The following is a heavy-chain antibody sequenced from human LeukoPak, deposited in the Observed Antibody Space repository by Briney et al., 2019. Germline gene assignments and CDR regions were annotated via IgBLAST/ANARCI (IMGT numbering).Heavy chain of an antibody. V-gene: IGHV1-69*02. Sequence: ASVKVSCKASGGTFSSYTISWVRQAPGQGLEWMGRIIPILGIANYAQKFQGRVTITADKSTSTAYMELSSLRSEDTAVYYCARATLTSESGYELNWFDPWGQGTLVTVSS. CDR1: GGTFSSYT. CDR2: IIPILGIA. J-gene: IGHJ5*02. CDR3: ARATLTSESGYELNWFDP. D-gene: IGHD3-3*01.